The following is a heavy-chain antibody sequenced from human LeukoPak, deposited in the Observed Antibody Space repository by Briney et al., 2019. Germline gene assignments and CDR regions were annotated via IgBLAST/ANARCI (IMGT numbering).Heavy chain of an antibody. CDR1: GGSISSGSYY. V-gene: IGHV4-61*02. D-gene: IGHD3-3*01. CDR2: IYTSGST. Sequence: SETLSFTCTVSGGSISSGSYYWSWIRQPAGKGLEWIGRIYTSGSTNYNPSLKSRVTISVDTSKNQFSLKLSSVTAADTAVYYCARDPRLRFWSGKKGSPYFDYWGQGTLVTVSS. CDR3: ARDPRLRFWSGKKGSPYFDY. J-gene: IGHJ4*02.